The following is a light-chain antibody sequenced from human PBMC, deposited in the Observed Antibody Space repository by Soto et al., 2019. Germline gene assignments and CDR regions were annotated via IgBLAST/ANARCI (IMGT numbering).Light chain of an antibody. J-gene: IGLJ1*01. CDR2: EVS. Sequence: QSVLTQPPSASGSPGQSVTISCTGTSSDVGAYSSVSWYQQHPGKAPKLMISEVSKRPSGVPDRFSGSKSGNTASLTVSGLQAEDEADYYCSSYAGSHNFVFGTGTKVTVL. CDR1: SSDVGAYSS. V-gene: IGLV2-8*01. CDR3: SSYAGSHNFV.